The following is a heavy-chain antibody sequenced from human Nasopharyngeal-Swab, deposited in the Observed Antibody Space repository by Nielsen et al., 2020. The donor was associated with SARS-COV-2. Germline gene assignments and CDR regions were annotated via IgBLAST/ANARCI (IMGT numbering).Heavy chain of an antibody. CDR2: ISFSGGRT. J-gene: IGHJ4*02. Sequence: GESLKISCAVSGFSFSDSAMTWVRQAAGKRLEWVSSISFSGGRTYYAESVRGRFTISRDNSKNTVYLQMGGLGAEDTAVYYCAKVNGYHRDNGDFEYWGQGTLVTVAS. CDR1: GFSFSDSA. V-gene: IGHV3-23*01. CDR3: AKVNGYHRDNGDFEY. D-gene: IGHD5-24*01.